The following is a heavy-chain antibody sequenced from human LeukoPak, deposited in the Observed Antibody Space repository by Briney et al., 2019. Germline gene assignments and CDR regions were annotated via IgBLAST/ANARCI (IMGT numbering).Heavy chain of an antibody. Sequence: PGGSLRLSCAASGFTFSSYAMSWVRQAPGKGLEWVSTITGTGGSTYYADSVKGRFTISRDNSRDTLYLQMNSLRAEDTAVYYCAQVIHYGAFHICGQGTVVIVSS. J-gene: IGHJ3*02. V-gene: IGHV3-23*01. CDR3: AQVIHYGAFHI. CDR1: GFTFSSYA. D-gene: IGHD3-16*01. CDR2: ITGTGGST.